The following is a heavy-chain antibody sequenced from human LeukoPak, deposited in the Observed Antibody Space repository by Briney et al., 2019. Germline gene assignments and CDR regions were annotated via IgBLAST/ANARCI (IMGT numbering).Heavy chain of an antibody. CDR3: AKGKDYYGDYPCLDY. J-gene: IGHJ4*02. D-gene: IGHD4-17*01. CDR1: GFTFSSYV. Sequence: GGSLRLSCAASGFTFSSYVMHWVRQAPGKGLEWVAFIRYDGSNKYYADSVKGRFTISRDNSKNTLYLQMNSLRAEDTAAYYCAKGKDYYGDYPCLDYWGQGTLVTVSS. V-gene: IGHV3-30*02. CDR2: IRYDGSNK.